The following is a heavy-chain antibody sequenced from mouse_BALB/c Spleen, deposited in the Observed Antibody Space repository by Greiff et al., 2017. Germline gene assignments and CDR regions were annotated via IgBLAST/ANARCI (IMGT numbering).Heavy chain of an antibody. D-gene: IGHD1-1*01. V-gene: IGHV14-3*02. Sequence: VQLQQPGAELVKPGASVKLSCKASGYTFTSYWMHWVKQRPGRGLEWIGRIDPANGNTKYDPKFQGKATITADTSSNTAYLQLSSLTSEDTAVYYCALYYDRAMDYWGQGTSVTVSS. CDR2: IDPANGNT. J-gene: IGHJ4*01. CDR1: GYTFTSYW. CDR3: ALYYDRAMDY.